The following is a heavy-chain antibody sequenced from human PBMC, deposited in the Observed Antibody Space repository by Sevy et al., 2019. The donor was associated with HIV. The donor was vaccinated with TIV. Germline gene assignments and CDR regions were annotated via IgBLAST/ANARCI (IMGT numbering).Heavy chain of an antibody. J-gene: IGHJ6*02. Sequence: ASVKVSCKASGYTFTSYGISWVRRAPGQGLEWMGWISAYNSNTNYAQKVQGRVTMTTDTSTSTAYMELRSLRSDDTAVYYCARRGYCTNGVCYFYGMDVWGQGTTVTVSS. D-gene: IGHD2-8*01. CDR2: ISAYNSNT. V-gene: IGHV1-18*01. CDR3: ARRGYCTNGVCYFYGMDV. CDR1: GYTFTSYG.